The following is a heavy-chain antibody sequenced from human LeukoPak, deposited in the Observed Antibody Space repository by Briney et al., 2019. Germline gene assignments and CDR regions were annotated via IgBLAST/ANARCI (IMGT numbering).Heavy chain of an antibody. CDR1: GFTVSSKY. Sequence: PGGSLRLSCAASGFTVSSKYVNWVRQAPGKGLEWVSVIYSGGTTYYADSVKGRFTMSSDSSKNTLYLQMNSLRAEDTAVYYCARDWPLDYWGQGTLVTVSS. CDR2: IYSGGTT. V-gene: IGHV3-66*02. CDR3: ARDWPLDY. D-gene: IGHD2-21*01. J-gene: IGHJ4*02.